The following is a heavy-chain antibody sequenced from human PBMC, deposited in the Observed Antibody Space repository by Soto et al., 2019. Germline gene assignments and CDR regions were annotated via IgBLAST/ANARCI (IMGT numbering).Heavy chain of an antibody. CDR3: ARGPNYYDSSGQDNWFDP. CDR1: GGSISSGGYY. V-gene: IGHV4-31*03. Sequence: PSETLSLTCTVSGGSISSGGYYWSWIRQHPGKGLEWIGYIYYSGSTYYNPSLKSRVTISVDTSKNQFSLKLSSVTAADTAVYYCARGPNYYDSSGQDNWFDPWGQGTLVTVSS. CDR2: IYYSGST. D-gene: IGHD3-22*01. J-gene: IGHJ5*02.